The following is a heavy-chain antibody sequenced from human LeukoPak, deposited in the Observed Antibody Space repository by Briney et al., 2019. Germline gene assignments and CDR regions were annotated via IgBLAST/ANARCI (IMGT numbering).Heavy chain of an antibody. CDR1: GYTFTGYY. D-gene: IGHD2-2*01. J-gene: IGHJ6*03. Sequence: GASVKVSCKASGYTFTGYYMHWVRQAPGQGLEWMGWINPNSGGTNYARKFQGRVTMTRDTSISTAYMELSRLRSDDTAVYYCAQKGYCSSTSCYEVGYYYMDVWGKGTTVTVSS. CDR3: AQKGYCSSTSCYEVGYYYMDV. CDR2: INPNSGGT. V-gene: IGHV1-2*02.